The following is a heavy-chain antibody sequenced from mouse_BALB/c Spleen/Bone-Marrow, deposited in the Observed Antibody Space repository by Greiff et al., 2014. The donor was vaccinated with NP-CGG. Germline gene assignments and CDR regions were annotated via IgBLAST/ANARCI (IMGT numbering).Heavy chain of an antibody. D-gene: IGHD2-2*01. CDR3: ARNYGYGKSFAY. V-gene: IGHV14-3*02. CDR2: IDPANGNT. CDR1: GFNIKDTY. J-gene: IGHJ3*01. Sequence: EVMLVESGAELVKPGASVKLSCTASGFNIKDTYMHWVKQRPEQGLEWIGRIDPANGNTKYDPKFQGKATITADTSSNTAYLQLSSLTSEDTAVYYCARNYGYGKSFAYWGQGTLVTASA.